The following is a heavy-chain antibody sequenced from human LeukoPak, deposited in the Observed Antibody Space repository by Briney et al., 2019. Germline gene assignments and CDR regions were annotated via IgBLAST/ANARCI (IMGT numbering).Heavy chain of an antibody. CDR1: GFTFSSYS. D-gene: IGHD5-24*01. Sequence: GGSLRLSCAASGFTFSSYSMNWVRQAPGKGLEWVSSISTSSSYIYYADSVKGRFTISRDNAKNSLYLQMDSLRAEDTAVYYCARDRWLQSQMYFDYWGEGILVTVSS. CDR2: ISTSSSYI. CDR3: ARDRWLQSQMYFDY. J-gene: IGHJ4*02. V-gene: IGHV3-21*01.